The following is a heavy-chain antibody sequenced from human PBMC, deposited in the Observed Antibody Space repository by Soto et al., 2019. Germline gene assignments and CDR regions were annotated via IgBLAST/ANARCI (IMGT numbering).Heavy chain of an antibody. CDR2: IYYSGST. D-gene: IGHD2-21*02. V-gene: IGHV4-31*03. CDR3: ARVCGGDCHYGMDV. Sequence: QVQLQESGPGLVKPSQTLSLTCTVSGGSISSGGYYWSWIRQHPGKGLEWIGYIYYSGSTYYNPSRKRRVTISVDPSKNQFSLKLSSVTAADTAVYYCARVCGGDCHYGMDVWGQGTTVTVSS. CDR1: GGSISSGGYY. J-gene: IGHJ6*02.